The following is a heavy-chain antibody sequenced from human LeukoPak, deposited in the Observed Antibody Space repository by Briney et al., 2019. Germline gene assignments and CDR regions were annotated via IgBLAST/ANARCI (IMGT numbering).Heavy chain of an antibody. J-gene: IGHJ4*02. V-gene: IGHV3-23*01. Sequence: GGSLRLSCAASGFTFSSYAMSWVRQAPGQGLEWVSTISGTGATTYYADSVKGRFTISGDSSKNTLSLQMTSLRAEDTAVYYCARDYADYVGYFFFDYWGQGTLVTVSS. CDR1: GFTFSSYA. CDR3: ARDYADYVGYFFFDY. D-gene: IGHD4-17*01. CDR2: ISGTGATT.